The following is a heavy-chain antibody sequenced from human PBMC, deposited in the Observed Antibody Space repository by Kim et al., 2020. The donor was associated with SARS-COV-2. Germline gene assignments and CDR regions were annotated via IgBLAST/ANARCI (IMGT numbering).Heavy chain of an antibody. D-gene: IGHD2-2*01. V-gene: IGHV4-34*01. CDR2: INHSGST. J-gene: IGHJ5*02. CDR3: ARGRTLGYCSSTSCYHWFDP. CDR1: GGSFSDYY. Sequence: SETLSLTCAVYGGSFSDYYWSWIRQPPGKGLEWIGEINHSGSTNYNPSLKSRVTISVDTSKNQFSLKLSSVTAADTAVYYCARGRTLGYCSSTSCYHWFDPWGQGTLVTVSS.